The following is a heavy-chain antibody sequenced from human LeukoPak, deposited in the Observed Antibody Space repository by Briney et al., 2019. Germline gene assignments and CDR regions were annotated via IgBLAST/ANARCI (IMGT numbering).Heavy chain of an antibody. CDR3: LTNEWVGESLYIY. CDR1: GLIFSAHD. D-gene: IGHD3-10*01. CDR2: ISRGGTNI. V-gene: IGHV3-48*03. J-gene: IGHJ4*02. Sequence: GGSLRLSCEASGLIFSAHDLNWLRQAPGKGLEWVSHISRGGTNIQYTDSVNGRFTISRDYAKNSLNLQMNSLRVEDTAVYYCLTNEWVGESLYIYWGQGIQVTVSS.